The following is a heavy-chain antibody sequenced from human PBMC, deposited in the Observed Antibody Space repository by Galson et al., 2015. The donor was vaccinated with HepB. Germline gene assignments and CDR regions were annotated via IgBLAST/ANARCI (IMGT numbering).Heavy chain of an antibody. J-gene: IGHJ4*02. CDR1: GYAFTSYD. CDR2: MNPNSGDT. D-gene: IGHD5-24*01. V-gene: IGHV1-8*01. Sequence: SVKVSCKASGYAFTSYDINWVRQATGQGLEWMGWMNPNSGDTGYAQKFQGRVTMTRNTSISTAYMELSSLTSEDTAVYFCVGRGRDGYTPDFDYWGQGTLITVSS. CDR3: VGRGRDGYTPDFDY.